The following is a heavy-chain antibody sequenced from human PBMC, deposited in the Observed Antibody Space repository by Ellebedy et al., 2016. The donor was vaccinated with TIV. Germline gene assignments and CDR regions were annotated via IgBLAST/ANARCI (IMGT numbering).Heavy chain of an antibody. J-gene: IGHJ4*02. CDR1: GFTFSSHA. CDR3: AGDVGPRQINS. V-gene: IGHV3-30-3*01. D-gene: IGHD1-26*01. CDR2: ISYTGGSQ. Sequence: GGSLRLSCAVSGFTFSSHAMHWVRQAPGKGLEWVATISYTGGSQNYADSVKGRFTISRDNSKDTLYLQMTSLRPEDTAVYYCAGDVGPRQINSWGQGTQVTVSS.